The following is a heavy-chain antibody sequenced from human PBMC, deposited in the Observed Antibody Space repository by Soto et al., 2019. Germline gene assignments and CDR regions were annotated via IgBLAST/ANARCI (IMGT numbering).Heavy chain of an antibody. CDR2: ILVDGRT. CDR3: AKATATGGGAFDI. Sequence: PGGSLRLSCAASGFICSSYDMSWGRQAPGKGVEWVSTILVDGRTFYVDSVKGRFTISSDSSQNTVYLQMNSLTAGDTALYYCAKATATGGGAFDICGQGTMVTVSS. D-gene: IGHD2-8*02. J-gene: IGHJ3*02. CDR1: GFICSSYD. V-gene: IGHV3-23*01.